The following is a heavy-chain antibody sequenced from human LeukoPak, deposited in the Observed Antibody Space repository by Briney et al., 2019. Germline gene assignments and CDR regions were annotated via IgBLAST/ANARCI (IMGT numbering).Heavy chain of an antibody. D-gene: IGHD2-15*01. CDR3: AKDIRGGYYCMDV. Sequence: PGRSLRLSFAASGFTFEDYAMHWVRQAPGKGLEWGSGIRWDSGSIGYADSVKGRFTISRDNAKNSLYLQMNSLRAEDTALYYCAKDIRGGYYCMDVWGKGTMVTVSS. V-gene: IGHV3-9*01. CDR1: GFTFEDYA. J-gene: IGHJ6*03. CDR2: IRWDSGSI.